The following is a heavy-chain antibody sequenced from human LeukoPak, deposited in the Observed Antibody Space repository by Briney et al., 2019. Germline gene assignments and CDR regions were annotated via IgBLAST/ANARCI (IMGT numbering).Heavy chain of an antibody. CDR3: ARDVFRYYDSSGYSLLFDY. CDR2: ISYDGSNK. D-gene: IGHD3-22*01. J-gene: IGHJ4*02. V-gene: IGHV3-30-3*01. Sequence: GGSLRLSCAASGFTFSSYAMHWVRQAPGKGLEWVAVISYDGSNKYYADSVKGRFTISRDNSKNTLYLQMNSLRAEDTAVYYCARDVFRYYDSSGYSLLFDYWGQGNLVTVSS. CDR1: GFTFSSYA.